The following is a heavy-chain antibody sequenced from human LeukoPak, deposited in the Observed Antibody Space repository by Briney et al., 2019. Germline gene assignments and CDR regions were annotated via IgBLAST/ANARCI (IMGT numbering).Heavy chain of an antibody. Sequence: GRSLRLSCAASGFTFSDYWMHWVRQAPGKGLVWVSRINRDGTSISYADSVKGRFTISRDNAKNTLYLQMNSLRAEDSAVYYCARDRWHFDYWGQGTLVTVSS. CDR2: INRDGTSI. D-gene: IGHD4-23*01. CDR3: ARDRWHFDY. V-gene: IGHV3-74*01. CDR1: GFTFSDYW. J-gene: IGHJ4*02.